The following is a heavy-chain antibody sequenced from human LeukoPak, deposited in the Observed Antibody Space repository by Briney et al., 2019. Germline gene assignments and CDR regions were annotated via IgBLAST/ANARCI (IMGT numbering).Heavy chain of an antibody. CDR2: IYYSGST. CDR3: ARARSGSYTYFDY. D-gene: IGHD1-26*01. CDR1: GGSISSYY. Sequence: SETLSLTCTVSGGSISSYYWSWIPQPPGKGLEWIGYIYYSGSTNYNPSLKSRVTISVDTSKNQFSLKLSSVTAADTAVYYCARARSGSYTYFDYWGQGTLVTVSS. V-gene: IGHV4-59*01. J-gene: IGHJ4*02.